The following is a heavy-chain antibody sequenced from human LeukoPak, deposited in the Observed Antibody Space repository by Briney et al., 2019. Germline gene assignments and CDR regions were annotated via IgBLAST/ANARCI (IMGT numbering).Heavy chain of an antibody. Sequence: GGSLRLSCAASGFTFNNYAMHWVRQAPGKGLEWVAVISYDGSNKYYADSVKGRFTISRDNSKNTLYLQMNSLRAEDTAVYYCARGVAAAGLYYYYYYMDVWGKGTTVTVSS. V-gene: IGHV3-30*04. CDR3: ARGVAAAGLYYYYYYMDV. CDR1: GFTFNNYA. CDR2: ISYDGSNK. J-gene: IGHJ6*03. D-gene: IGHD6-13*01.